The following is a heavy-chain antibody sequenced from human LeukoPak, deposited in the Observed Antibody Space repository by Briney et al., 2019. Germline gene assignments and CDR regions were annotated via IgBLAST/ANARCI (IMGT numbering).Heavy chain of an antibody. CDR2: IRYDGSNK. Sequence: GGSLRLSCAASGFTFSSYGMHWVRQAPGKGLEWVAFIRYDGSNKYYADSVKGRFTISRDNSKNTLYLQMNSLRAEDTAVYYCARDVGYCSGGGCYVGYFDYWGQGTLVTVSS. V-gene: IGHV3-30*02. CDR1: GFTFSSYG. D-gene: IGHD2-15*01. J-gene: IGHJ4*02. CDR3: ARDVGYCSGGGCYVGYFDY.